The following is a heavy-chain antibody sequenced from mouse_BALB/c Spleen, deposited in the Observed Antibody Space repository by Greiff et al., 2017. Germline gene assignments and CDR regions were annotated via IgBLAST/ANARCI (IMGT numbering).Heavy chain of an antibody. CDR2: INSNGGST. J-gene: IGHJ3*01. CDR1: GFTFSSYG. V-gene: IGHV5-6-3*01. Sequence: EVHLVESGGGLVQPGGSLKLSCAASGFTFSSYGMSWVRQTPDKRLELVATINSNGGSTYYPDSVKGRFTISRDNAKNTLYLQMSSLKSEDTAMYYCAIYYDYPFAYWGQGTLVTVSA. CDR3: AIYYDYPFAY. D-gene: IGHD2-4*01.